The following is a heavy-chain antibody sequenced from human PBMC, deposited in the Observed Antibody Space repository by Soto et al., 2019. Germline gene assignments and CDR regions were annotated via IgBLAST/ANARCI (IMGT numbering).Heavy chain of an antibody. J-gene: IGHJ4*02. Sequence: GGSLRLSCAASGFTFSSYAMSWVRQAPGKGLEWVSAISGSGGSTYYADSVKGRFTISRDNSKNTLYLQMNSLRGEDTAVYYCVKGSRGSRPYYFDYWGQGTPVTVSS. V-gene: IGHV3-23*01. CDR3: VKGSRGSRPYYFDY. CDR1: GFTFSSYA. CDR2: ISGSGGST. D-gene: IGHD3-22*01.